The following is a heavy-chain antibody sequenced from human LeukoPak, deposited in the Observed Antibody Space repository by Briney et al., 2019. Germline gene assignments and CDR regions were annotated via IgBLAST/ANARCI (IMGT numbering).Heavy chain of an antibody. CDR3: ARDRSGYYGTFDY. V-gene: IGHV1-69*13. Sequence: SVKVSCKASGGTFSSYAISWVRQAPGQGLEWMGRIIPIFGTANYAQKFQGRVTITADESTSTAYMELSSLRSEDTAVYYCARDRSGYYGTFDYWGQGTLVTVSS. D-gene: IGHD3-10*01. CDR1: GGTFSSYA. CDR2: IIPIFGTA. J-gene: IGHJ4*02.